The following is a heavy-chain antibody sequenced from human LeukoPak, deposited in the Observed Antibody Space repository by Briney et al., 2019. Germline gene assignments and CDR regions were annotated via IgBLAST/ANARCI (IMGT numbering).Heavy chain of an antibody. Sequence: GGSLRLSCAASGITFSNAWMSWVRQAPGKGLEWVAVIWYDGSNKYYADSVKGRFTISRDNSKNTLYLQMNSLRAEDTAVYYCARVPGYSSGWYGTFDYWGQGTLVTVSS. V-gene: IGHV3-33*08. D-gene: IGHD6-19*01. CDR1: GITFSNAW. J-gene: IGHJ4*02. CDR3: ARVPGYSSGWYGTFDY. CDR2: IWYDGSNK.